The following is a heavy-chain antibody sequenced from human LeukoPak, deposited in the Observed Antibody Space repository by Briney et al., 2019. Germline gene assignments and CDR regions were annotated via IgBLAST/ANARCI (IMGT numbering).Heavy chain of an antibody. CDR3: ARDCSGGGSCYVG. D-gene: IGHD2-15*01. CDR1: GCTFTSYG. J-gene: IGHJ4*02. V-gene: IGHV1-18*01. Sequence: AASVKVSCKASGCTFTSYGISWVRQAPGQGLEWMGWISAYNGNTNYAQKLQGRVTMTTDTSTSTAYMELRSLRSDDTAVYYCARDCSGGGSCYVGWGQGTLVTVSS. CDR2: ISAYNGNT.